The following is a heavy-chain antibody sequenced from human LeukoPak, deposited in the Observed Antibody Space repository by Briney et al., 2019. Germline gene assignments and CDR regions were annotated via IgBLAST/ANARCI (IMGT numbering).Heavy chain of an antibody. CDR1: GFTFSSYA. CDR3: ARGNTLTGYSRY. D-gene: IGHD3-9*01. CDR2: ISSNGGGT. J-gene: IGHJ4*02. V-gene: IGHV3-64*01. Sequence: GRSLRLSCAASGFTFSSYAMHWVRQPPGKGLEYVSGISSNGGGTYYANSVKGRFTISRDNSKNTVYLQMGSLRAEDMAVYYCARGNTLTGYSRYWGQGTLVTVSS.